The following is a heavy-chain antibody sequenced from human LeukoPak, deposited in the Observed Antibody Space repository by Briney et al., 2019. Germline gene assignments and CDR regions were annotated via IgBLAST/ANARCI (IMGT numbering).Heavy chain of an antibody. CDR3: ARDLGVRGVGDAFDI. CDR2: IYSGGST. D-gene: IGHD3-10*01. Sequence: PGGSLRLSCAASGFTVSSNYMSWVRQAPGKGLEWVSVIYSGGSTYYADSVKGRFTISRDNSKNTLYLQMNSLRAEDTAVYYCARDLGVRGVGDAFDIWSQGTMVTVSS. J-gene: IGHJ3*02. CDR1: GFTVSSNY. V-gene: IGHV3-53*01.